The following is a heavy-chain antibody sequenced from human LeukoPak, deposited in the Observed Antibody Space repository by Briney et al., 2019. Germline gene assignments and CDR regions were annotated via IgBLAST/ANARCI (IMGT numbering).Heavy chain of an antibody. CDR2: ISSNGVST. CDR3: ARGDFWNGYMDV. D-gene: IGHD3-3*01. J-gene: IGHJ6*03. CDR1: GCTFSSYA. Sequence: GGSLRVSCAASGCTFSSYAMHWVRQAPGKGLEYVSAISSNGVSTYYANSVKGRFTISRDNSKNTLYLQMGSLRAEDMAVYYCARGDFWNGYMDVWGKGTTVTVSS. V-gene: IGHV3-64*01.